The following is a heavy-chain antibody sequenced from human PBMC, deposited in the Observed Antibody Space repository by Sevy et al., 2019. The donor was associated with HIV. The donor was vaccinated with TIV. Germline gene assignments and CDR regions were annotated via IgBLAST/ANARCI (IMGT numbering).Heavy chain of an antibody. CDR1: GFTFSSYG. D-gene: IGHD6-13*01. V-gene: IGHV3-33*01. CDR3: ARDGIAAGIAAAGIGMDV. Sequence: GGSLRLSCAASGFTFSSYGMHWVRQAPGKGLEWVAVIWYDGSNKYYADSVKGRFIISRDNSKNTLYLQMNSLRAEDTAVYYCARDGIAAGIAAAGIGMDVWGQGTTVTVSS. CDR2: IWYDGSNK. J-gene: IGHJ6*02.